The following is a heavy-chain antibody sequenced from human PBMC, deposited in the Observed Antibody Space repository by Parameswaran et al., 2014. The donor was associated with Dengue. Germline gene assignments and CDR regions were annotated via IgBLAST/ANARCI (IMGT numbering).Heavy chain of an antibody. CDR3: ARGMDVPGLGSC. D-gene: IGHD1-14*01. V-gene: IGHV3-74*01. Sequence: WIRQPPGKGLVWVSHINTDGSTTNYADSVKGRFTISRDNAKNTLYLQMSSLSAEDTALYYCARGMDVPGLGSCWGQGTLVTVSS. J-gene: IGHJ4*02. CDR2: INTDGSTT.